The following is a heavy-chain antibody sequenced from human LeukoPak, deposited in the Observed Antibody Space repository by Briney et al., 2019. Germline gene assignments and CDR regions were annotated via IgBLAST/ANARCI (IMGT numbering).Heavy chain of an antibody. CDR1: GGSFSAYY. J-gene: IGHJ3*02. CDR3: ARGRASRYSSGWYSHHDAFDI. D-gene: IGHD6-19*01. Sequence: PSETLSLTCAVFGGSFSAYYWSWIRQPPGKGLEWIGEINHSGSTNNNPPLKSRVAISVDTSKNQFSLKLSSVTAADTAVYYCARGRASRYSSGWYSHHDAFDIWGQGTMVTVSS. V-gene: IGHV4-34*01. CDR2: INHSGST.